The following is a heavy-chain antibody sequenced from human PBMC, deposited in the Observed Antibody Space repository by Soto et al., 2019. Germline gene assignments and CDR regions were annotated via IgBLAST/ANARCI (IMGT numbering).Heavy chain of an antibody. J-gene: IGHJ6*02. V-gene: IGHV3-74*01. CDR3: ASYRSSWTHGMDV. Sequence: VGSLRLSCAASGFTFSSYWMHWVRQAPGKGLVWVSRINSDGSSTSYADSVKGRFTISRDNAKNTLYLQMNSLRAVDTAVYYCASYRSSWTHGMDVWGQGTTVTVSS. D-gene: IGHD6-13*01. CDR1: GFTFSSYW. CDR2: INSDGSST.